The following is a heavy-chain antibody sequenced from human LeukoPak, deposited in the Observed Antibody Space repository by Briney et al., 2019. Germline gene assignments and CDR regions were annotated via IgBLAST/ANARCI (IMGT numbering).Heavy chain of an antibody. CDR2: IYTSGST. CDR1: GGSISSYY. Sequence: PSETLSLTCTVSGGSISSYYWSWIRQPAGKGLEWIGRIYTSGSTNYNPSLKSRVTISVDTSKNQFSLKLSSVTAADTAVYYCAVGYSYGGSFDYWGQGTLVTVSS. CDR3: AVGYSYGGSFDY. D-gene: IGHD5-18*01. V-gene: IGHV4-4*07. J-gene: IGHJ4*02.